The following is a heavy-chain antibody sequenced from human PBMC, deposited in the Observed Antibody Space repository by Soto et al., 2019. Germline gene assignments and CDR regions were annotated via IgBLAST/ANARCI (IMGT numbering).Heavy chain of an antibody. J-gene: IGHJ4*02. D-gene: IGHD6-19*01. V-gene: IGHV3-7*03. Sequence: QPGGSLRLSCAASGFTFSSYWMSWVRQAPGKGLEWVANIKQDGSEKYYVDSVKGRFTISRDNAKNSLYLQMNSPRAEDTAVYYCARGLLRGGWYPIGYWGQGTLVTVSS. CDR2: IKQDGSEK. CDR3: ARGLLRGGWYPIGY. CDR1: GFTFSSYW.